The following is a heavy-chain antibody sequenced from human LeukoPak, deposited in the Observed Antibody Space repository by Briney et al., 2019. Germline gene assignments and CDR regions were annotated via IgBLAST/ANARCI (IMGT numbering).Heavy chain of an antibody. Sequence: SETLSLTCTVSGGSTSSYYWSWIRQPPGKGLEWIGYIYYSGSTNYNPSLKSRVTISVDTSKNQFSLKLSPVTAADTAVYYCARESVASSSLDYWGQGTLVTVSS. CDR3: ARESVASSSLDY. D-gene: IGHD6-6*01. CDR2: IYYSGST. V-gene: IGHV4-59*01. CDR1: GGSTSSYY. J-gene: IGHJ4*02.